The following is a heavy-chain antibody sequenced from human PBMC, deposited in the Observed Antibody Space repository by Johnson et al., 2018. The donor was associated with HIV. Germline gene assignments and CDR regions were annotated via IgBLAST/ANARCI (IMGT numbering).Heavy chain of an antibody. CDR3: AKDERQLGGWSHAFDI. D-gene: IGHD3-16*01. Sequence: VQVVESGGGLVQPGGSLRLSCAASGVTVSSNYMTWVRQAPGKGLEWVSVIFSGGSTYYADSVKGRFTISRDNSKNTLHLQMISLRAEDTAVYFCAKDERQLGGWSHAFDIWGQGTMVTVSS. V-gene: IGHV3-66*01. CDR1: GVTVSSNY. J-gene: IGHJ3*02. CDR2: IFSGGST.